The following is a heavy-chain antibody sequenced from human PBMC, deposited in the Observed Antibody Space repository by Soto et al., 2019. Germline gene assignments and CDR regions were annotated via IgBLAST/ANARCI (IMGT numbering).Heavy chain of an antibody. D-gene: IGHD3-10*01. CDR2: ISVDSGNT. J-gene: IGHJ6*03. Sequence: QVQLVQSGAELKKPGASAKVSCKASGYIFTSYGISWVRQAPGQGLEWMAWISVDSGNTNYAQNFQGRVTMTTDTSASAVHMELRSLKSDDTAVYYCARFNGSRTHYYMDVWGKGTTDIVSS. CDR1: GYIFTSYG. CDR3: ARFNGSRTHYYMDV. V-gene: IGHV1-18*01.